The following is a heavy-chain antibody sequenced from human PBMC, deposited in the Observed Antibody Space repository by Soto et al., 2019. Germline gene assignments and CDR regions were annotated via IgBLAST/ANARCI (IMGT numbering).Heavy chain of an antibody. CDR3: ARDSRXYSSGWYGYYYYYGMDV. CDR1: GFTFISYS. V-gene: IGHV3-21*06. CDR2: ISSSSSYI. J-gene: IGHJ6*01. D-gene: IGHD6-19*01. Sequence: GQALRLSCAPSGFTFISYSMNWVRQAPAEGLQWVSSISSSSSYIYYADSVKCRFTISRDNAKNSLYLQMNSLRAEDTAVYYCARDSRXYSSGWYGYYYYYGMDVWGQGTTVTVSS.